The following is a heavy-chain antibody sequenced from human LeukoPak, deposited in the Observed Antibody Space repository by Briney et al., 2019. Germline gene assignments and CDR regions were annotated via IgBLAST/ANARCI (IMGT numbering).Heavy chain of an antibody. CDR3: ARGQCSSPSCRYFDY. V-gene: IGHV3-30*03. Sequence: GRSLRLSCAASGFTFYTYGMHWVRRAPGKGLEWVAVASYDGSNKKYADSVEGRFTISRDNSNNTLYLQMNSLRAEDTAVYYCARGQCSSPSCRYFDYWGRGTLVTVSS. J-gene: IGHJ4*02. D-gene: IGHD2-2*01. CDR2: ASYDGSNK. CDR1: GFTFYTYG.